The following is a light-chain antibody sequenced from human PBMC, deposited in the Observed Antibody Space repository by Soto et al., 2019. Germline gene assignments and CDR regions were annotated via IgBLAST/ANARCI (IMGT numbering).Light chain of an antibody. J-gene: IGKJ1*01. CDR2: AAS. CDR3: QQSYSNPT. V-gene: IGKV1-9*01. Sequence: IQLTQSPSSLSASVGDRVTITCRASQGICSYLVWYQQKPGKVPKLLIYAASTLQSGVPSRFSGSGSGTDFTLTISSLQPEDFATYYCQQSYSNPTFGQGTKVEI. CDR1: QGICSY.